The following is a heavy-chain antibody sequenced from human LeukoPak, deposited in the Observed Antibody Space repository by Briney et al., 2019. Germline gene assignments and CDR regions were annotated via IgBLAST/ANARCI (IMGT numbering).Heavy chain of an antibody. Sequence: SETLSLTCNVSGGSISSYYWSWIRQTPGKGLEWIGYIYYSGRTNYNPSLKSRVTISVDTSKNQFSLKLSSVTAADTAVYYCASFDSYNEHRFDYWGQGTLVTVSS. CDR2: IYYSGRT. CDR1: GGSISSYY. CDR3: ASFDSYNEHRFDY. D-gene: IGHD5-24*01. V-gene: IGHV4-59*01. J-gene: IGHJ4*02.